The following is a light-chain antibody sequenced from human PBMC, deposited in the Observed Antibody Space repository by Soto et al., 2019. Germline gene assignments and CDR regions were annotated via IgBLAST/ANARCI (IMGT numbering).Light chain of an antibody. J-gene: IGKJ1*01. V-gene: IGKV3-20*01. CDR2: GAS. CDR3: QQYGSSQT. Sequence: DIVLTQSPGTLSLSPGERATLSCRASQSISTSYLAWYQQKPGQAPRLLIYGASSRATGIPDRFSGSVSGTDFTLTISRLEPEDFAVYYCQQYGSSQTFGQGTKVEVK. CDR1: QSISTSY.